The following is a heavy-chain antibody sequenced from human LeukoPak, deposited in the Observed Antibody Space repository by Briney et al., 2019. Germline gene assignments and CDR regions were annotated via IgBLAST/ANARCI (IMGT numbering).Heavy chain of an antibody. CDR3: ARNKLWLENYYFDY. V-gene: IGHV1-2*02. Sequence: GASVKVSCKASGYTFTGYYMHWVRQAPGQGLEWMGWINPNSGGTNYAQKFQGRVTMTRDTSISTAYMELSRLRSDDTAVYYCARNKLWLENYYFDYWGQGTLVTVSS. J-gene: IGHJ4*02. CDR2: INPNSGGT. CDR1: GYTFTGYY. D-gene: IGHD6-19*01.